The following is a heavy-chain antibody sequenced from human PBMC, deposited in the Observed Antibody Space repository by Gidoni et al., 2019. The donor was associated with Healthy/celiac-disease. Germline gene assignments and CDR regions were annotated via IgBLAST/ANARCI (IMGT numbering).Heavy chain of an antibody. CDR3: ARDRDSSYYYGMDV. D-gene: IGHD2-15*01. J-gene: IGHJ6*02. CDR1: GFTFSSYA. CDR2: ISYDGSNK. V-gene: IGHV3-30*01. Sequence: QVQLVESGGGVVQPGRSLRLSCAASGFTFSSYAMHWVRQAPGKGLEWVAVISYDGSNKYYADSVKGRFTISRDNSKNTLYLQMNSLRAEDTAVYYCARDRDSSYYYGMDVWGQGTTVTVSS.